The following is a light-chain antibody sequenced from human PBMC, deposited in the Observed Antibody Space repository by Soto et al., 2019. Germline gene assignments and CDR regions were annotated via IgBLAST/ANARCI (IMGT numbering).Light chain of an antibody. J-gene: IGKJ4*01. CDR1: QSVSASH. Sequence: IVLTQSPGTLSLSPGERATLSCRASQSVSASHLAWYQQKPGQAPRLLIYGASTRATGIPPRFSGSGSGTEFTLTINSLQSEDFAVYYCQQYNNWPPLTFGGGTKVDIK. V-gene: IGKV3-15*01. CDR2: GAS. CDR3: QQYNNWPPLT.